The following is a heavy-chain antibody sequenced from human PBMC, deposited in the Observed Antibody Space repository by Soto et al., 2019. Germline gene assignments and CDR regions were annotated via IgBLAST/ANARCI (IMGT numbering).Heavy chain of an antibody. Sequence: PGGSLRLSCAASGFTFSSYGMHWVRQAPGKGLEWVAVISYDGSNKYYADSVKGRFTISRDNSKNTLYLQMNSLRAEDTAVYYCAKDISGGSGMDVWGQGTTVTVSS. CDR3: AKDISGGSGMDV. J-gene: IGHJ6*02. CDR1: GFTFSSYG. V-gene: IGHV3-30*18. D-gene: IGHD2-15*01. CDR2: ISYDGSNK.